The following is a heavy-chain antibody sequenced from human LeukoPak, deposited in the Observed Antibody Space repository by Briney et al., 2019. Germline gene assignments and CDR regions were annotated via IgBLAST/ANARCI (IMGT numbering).Heavy chain of an antibody. V-gene: IGHV3-9*01. CDR1: GFTFDDYA. CDR3: AKDSGGLYCSGGSCYYYDY. CDR2: ISWNSGSI. D-gene: IGHD2-15*01. Sequence: GRSLRLSCAASGFTFDDYAMHWVQHAPGKGLEWVSGISWNSGSIGYADSVKGRFTISRDNAKNSLYLQMNSLRAEDTALYYCAKDSGGLYCSGGSCYYYDYWGQGTLVTVSS. J-gene: IGHJ4*02.